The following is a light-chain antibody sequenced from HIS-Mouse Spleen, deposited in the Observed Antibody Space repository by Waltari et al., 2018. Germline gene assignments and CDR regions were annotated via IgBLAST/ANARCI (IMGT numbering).Light chain of an antibody. Sequence: DIQLTQSPSFLSSSVGDRVTITCRASQGISSYLAWYQQKPGKAPKLLIYAASTLQSWVPSRFSGSGSGTEFTLTISILQPEDFATYYCQQLNSYPPTFGQGTKVEIK. J-gene: IGKJ1*01. CDR2: AAS. V-gene: IGKV1-9*01. CDR3: QQLNSYPPT. CDR1: QGISSY.